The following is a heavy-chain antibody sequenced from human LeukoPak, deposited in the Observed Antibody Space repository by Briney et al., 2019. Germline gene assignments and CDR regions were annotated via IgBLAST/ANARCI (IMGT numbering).Heavy chain of an antibody. Sequence: GGSLRLSCVASGFAFSSSAMSWVRQAPGKGLEWVSATSSDGSHTFYADSVKGRFTISRDNSKNTLYLQMNSLRPEDTAMFYCAKQIGYCSRGTCLFDSWGQGALVTVSS. CDR2: TSSDGSHT. D-gene: IGHD2-15*01. CDR1: GFAFSSSA. CDR3: AKQIGYCSRGTCLFDS. J-gene: IGHJ4*02. V-gene: IGHV3-23*01.